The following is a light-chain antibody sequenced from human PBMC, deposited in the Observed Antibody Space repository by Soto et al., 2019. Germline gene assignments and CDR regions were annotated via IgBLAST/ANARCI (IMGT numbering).Light chain of an antibody. CDR1: QSISGL. Sequence: DIQMTQSDSTLSASVGDRVTITCRASQSISGLLAWYQQKPGKAPKLLIYKSSGLESGVPSRFSGSGSGTEFTLTINGLRPDDFATYYRQQYNTFWTFGQGTKVDIK. J-gene: IGKJ1*01. CDR3: QQYNTFWT. CDR2: KSS. V-gene: IGKV1-5*03.